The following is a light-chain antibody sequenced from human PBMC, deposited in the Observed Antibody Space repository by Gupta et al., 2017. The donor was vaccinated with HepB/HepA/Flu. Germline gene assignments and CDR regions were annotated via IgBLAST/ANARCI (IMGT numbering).Light chain of an antibody. CDR2: DVS. V-gene: IGLV2-11*01. J-gene: IGLJ2*01. Sequence: QSALTQPRSVSGSPGQSVTISCTGTSSDVGGYNYFSWYQQHPGKAPKLMIYDVSKRPSGVPDRFSGSKSGNTASLTISRLQAEDEAGYYCCSYAGSYTYVVFGGGTKLTVL. CDR1: SSDVGGYNY. CDR3: CSYAGSYTYVV.